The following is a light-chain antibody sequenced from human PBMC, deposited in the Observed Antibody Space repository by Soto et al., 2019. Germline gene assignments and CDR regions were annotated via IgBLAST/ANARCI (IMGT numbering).Light chain of an antibody. CDR3: QQTYTIPRT. V-gene: IGKV1-39*01. CDR2: VAS. J-gene: IGKJ1*01. Sequence: IRMTQSPSSLSASXGDRVTINCRARQSIGSFLHRYQQKPGKAPKLXXYVASSLQGGAPSRFSGSGSATDFTPTISGLQPEDFATYYRQQTYTIPRTFGQGTKVDIK. CDR1: QSIGSF.